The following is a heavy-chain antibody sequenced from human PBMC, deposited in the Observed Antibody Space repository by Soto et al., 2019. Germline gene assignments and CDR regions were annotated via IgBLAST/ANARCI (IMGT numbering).Heavy chain of an antibody. D-gene: IGHD1-20*01. V-gene: IGHV3-53*01. CDR3: ARGFNWLDY. CDR2: IYSGGST. CDR1: GFTVSSNY. J-gene: IGHJ4*02. Sequence: GGSLRLSCAAAGFTVSSNYMTWVRQAPWKGLEWVSVIYSGGSTNYADSVKGRFTISRDNSKNTLYLQMNSLRVEDTAVYYCARGFNWLDYWGQGTLVTVSS.